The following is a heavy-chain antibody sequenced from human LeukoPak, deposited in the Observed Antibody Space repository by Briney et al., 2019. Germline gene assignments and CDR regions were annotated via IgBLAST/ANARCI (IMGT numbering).Heavy chain of an antibody. Sequence: GGSLRLSCAASGFTFSNYAMNWVRQAPGKGLEWVSSISGGDTSTYYADSVKGRFTISRDNSKNALYLQMDTLRAEDTAVYYCATNPTYGDYTDYWGQGTLVTVAS. CDR3: ATNPTYGDYTDY. D-gene: IGHD4-17*01. CDR2: ISGGDTST. J-gene: IGHJ4*02. V-gene: IGHV3-23*01. CDR1: GFTFSNYA.